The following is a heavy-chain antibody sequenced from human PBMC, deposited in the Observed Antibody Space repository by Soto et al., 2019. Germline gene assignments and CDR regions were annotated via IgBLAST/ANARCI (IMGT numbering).Heavy chain of an antibody. V-gene: IGHV1-69*02. CDR1: GDTFSSYT. D-gene: IGHD2-21*02. Sequence: QVQLVQSGAELKKPGSSVKVSCRSGGDTFSSYTVSWVRQAPGQGLEWMGRVIPVLGVTNYARNFQGRVSITAEKSTSTAYFELRSLTSEDSGVYYCARRRYCGADCYSQYYYGMDIWGQGTTVTVSS. J-gene: IGHJ6*02. CDR3: ARRRYCGADCYSQYYYGMDI. CDR2: VIPVLGVT.